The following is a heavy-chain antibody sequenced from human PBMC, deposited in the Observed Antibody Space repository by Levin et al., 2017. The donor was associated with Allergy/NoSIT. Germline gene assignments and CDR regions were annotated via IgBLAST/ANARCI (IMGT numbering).Heavy chain of an antibody. Sequence: GGSLRLSCAASGFTFSSYSMNWVRQAPGKGLEWVSYISSSSSTIYYADSVKGRFTISRDNAKNSLYLQMNSLRDEDTAVYYCAREGDDFWSGYYSRYYDDGMDVWGQGTTVTVSS. V-gene: IGHV3-48*02. CDR3: AREGDDFWSGYYSRYYDDGMDV. CDR1: GFTFSSYS. J-gene: IGHJ6*02. D-gene: IGHD3-3*01. CDR2: ISSSSSTI.